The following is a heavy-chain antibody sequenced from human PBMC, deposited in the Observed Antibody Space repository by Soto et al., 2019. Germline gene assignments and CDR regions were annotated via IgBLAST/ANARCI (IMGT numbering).Heavy chain of an antibody. CDR1: GASLSSGSYY. CDR3: ARISYWVKDY. V-gene: IGHV4-61*01. Sequence: SETLSLTCTVSGASLSSGSYYWSRIRQPPGKGLEWIGYFYYTGTTKYNPSLESRVTISADTSKNQFSLNLTSVTAADTAVYYCARISYWVKDYWGQGALVTVSS. CDR2: FYYTGTT. J-gene: IGHJ4*02. D-gene: IGHD2-8*02.